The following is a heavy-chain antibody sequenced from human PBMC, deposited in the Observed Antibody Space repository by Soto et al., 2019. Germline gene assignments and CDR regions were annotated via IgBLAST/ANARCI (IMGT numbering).Heavy chain of an antibody. J-gene: IGHJ6*02. CDR2: IIPIFGTA. CDR1: GGPFSSYA. V-gene: IGHV1-69*01. D-gene: IGHD3-22*01. CDR3: AGGPSDSRGKNYYYYYGMDV. Sequence: QVQLVQSGAEVKKPGSSVKVSCKASGGPFSSYAISWVRRAPGHGLEWMGGIIPIFGTANYAQKFQGRVTIPADESPSTAYMELSSLRSEDTAVYYCAGGPSDSRGKNYYYYYGMDVWGQGTTVTVSS.